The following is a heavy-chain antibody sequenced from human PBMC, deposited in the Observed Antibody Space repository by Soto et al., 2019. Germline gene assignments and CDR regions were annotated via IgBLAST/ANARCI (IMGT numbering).Heavy chain of an antibody. V-gene: IGHV3-33*01. D-gene: IGHD2-8*01. Sequence: QVQLVESGGGVVQPGRSLRLSCAASGFTFSSDGMHWVLQAPGKGLEWVAVIGYDGSNKYYAGSVKGRFTISRDNSKNTLYLQMNGLRAEHTAGYYFVRVKSVVLYLGGWYLDLWFRGTQLTVS. CDR1: GFTFSSDG. CDR2: IGYDGSNK. CDR3: VRVKSVVLYLGGWYLDL. J-gene: IGHJ2*01.